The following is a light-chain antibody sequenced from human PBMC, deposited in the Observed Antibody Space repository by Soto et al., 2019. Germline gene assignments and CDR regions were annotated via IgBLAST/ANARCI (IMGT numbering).Light chain of an antibody. J-gene: IGKJ1*01. CDR3: QQYSSVWS. V-gene: IGKV3-20*01. Sequence: ESVLTQSAGTLSLSPGERVTLSCRASQSFSSNYLAWHQQKPGQAPRILIYGATTRATGIPDRFSGSESGTDFTLTISRLEPEDSAVYYCQQYSSVWSFGQGTKVDIK. CDR2: GAT. CDR1: QSFSSNY.